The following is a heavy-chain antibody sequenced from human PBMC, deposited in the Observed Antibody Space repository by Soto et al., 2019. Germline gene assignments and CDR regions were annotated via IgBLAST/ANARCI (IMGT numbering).Heavy chain of an antibody. CDR2: ISSSGSTI. D-gene: IGHD5-12*01. CDR3: ARVRAHPVATTYYYYYYYYMDV. J-gene: IGHJ6*03. V-gene: IGHV3-11*01. CDR1: GFTFSDYY. Sequence: GGSLRLSCAASGFTFSDYYMSWIRQAPGKGLEWVSYISSSGSTIYYADSVKGRFTISRDNAKNSLYLQMNSLRAEDTAVYYCARVRAHPVATTYYYYYYYYMDVWGKGTTVTVSS.